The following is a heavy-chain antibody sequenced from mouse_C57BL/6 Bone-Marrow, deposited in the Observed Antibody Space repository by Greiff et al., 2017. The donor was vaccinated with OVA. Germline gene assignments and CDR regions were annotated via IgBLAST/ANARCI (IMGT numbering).Heavy chain of an antibody. J-gene: IGHJ2*01. V-gene: IGHV14-1*01. CDR1: GFNITDYY. D-gene: IGHD2-12*01. Sequence: VQLQQSGAELVRPGASVKLSCTASGFNITDYYMHWVKQRPEQGLEWLGRIDPEDGDTEYAPKFQGKATMTADKSSNPAYMPLSSLNSQDTALFGCTLDSNDSDYRGHGTTLTVSS. CDR3: TLDSNDSDY. CDR2: IDPEDGDT.